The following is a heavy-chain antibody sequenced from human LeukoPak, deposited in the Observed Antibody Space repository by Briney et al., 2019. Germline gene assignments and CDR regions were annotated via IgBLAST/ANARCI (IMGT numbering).Heavy chain of an antibody. D-gene: IGHD3-10*01. CDR2: ISYDGSNK. CDR1: GFTFSSYG. CDR3: AKSKKGSAFAHFDF. V-gene: IGHV3-30*18. J-gene: IGHJ4*02. Sequence: GRSLRLSCAASGFTFSSYGMHWVRQAPGKGLEWVAVISYDGSNKYYADSVKGRFTISRDNSKNTLYLQMNSLRAEDTALYYCAKSKKGSAFAHFDFWGQGTLVTVSS.